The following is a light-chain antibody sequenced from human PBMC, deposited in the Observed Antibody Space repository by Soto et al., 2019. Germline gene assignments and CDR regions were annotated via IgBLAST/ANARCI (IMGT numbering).Light chain of an antibody. V-gene: IGKV3-20*01. CDR3: QLYGISPQ. CDR1: HFVSSRS. J-gene: IGKJ5*01. CDR2: GAS. Sequence: EIVLTQSPGPLSLSPGKSAFLRCRASHFVSSRSLAWYQQKPGKAPRLLIYGASSRATGIPDRLSGSASGPDFTLTIKRLEPEDVAVYYCQLYGISPQFGQGTRLEIK.